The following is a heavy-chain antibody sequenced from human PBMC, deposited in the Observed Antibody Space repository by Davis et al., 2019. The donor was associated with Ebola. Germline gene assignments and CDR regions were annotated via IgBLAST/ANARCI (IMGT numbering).Heavy chain of an antibody. Sequence: PGGSLKLSCEVSGFPFQKFGMHWVRQAPGKGLEWVAVVSHSEREKFYADSLKGRFTISRDNSENTLYLQMNSLTADDTAVYYCARAVFHEVLDYWGQGTPVTVSS. D-gene: IGHD3-3*01. V-gene: IGHV3-30*19. CDR1: GFPFQKFG. CDR2: VSHSEREK. J-gene: IGHJ4*02. CDR3: ARAVFHEVLDY.